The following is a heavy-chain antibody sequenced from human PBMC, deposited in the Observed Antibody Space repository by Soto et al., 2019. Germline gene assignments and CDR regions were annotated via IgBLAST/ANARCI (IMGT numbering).Heavy chain of an antibody. Sequence: EVLLVESGGGLVQPGRSLRLSCAASGFTFDDYAMHWVRQAPGKVLEWVSYITWNSGYIGYADSVKGRYTIPRDNANNSQYLQMNSLKPEETAFYYWATARYGSSSSPIYYRGQGTLVTVSS. V-gene: IGHV3-9*01. CDR2: ITWNSGYI. J-gene: IGHJ4*02. D-gene: IGHD6-13*01. CDR3: ATARYGSSSSPIYY. CDR1: GFTFDDYA.